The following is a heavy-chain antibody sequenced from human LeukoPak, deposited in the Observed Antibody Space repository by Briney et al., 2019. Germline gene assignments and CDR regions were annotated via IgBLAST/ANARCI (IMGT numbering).Heavy chain of an antibody. CDR3: ARGCTSTSCYDY. CDR1: GFTFSSYW. V-gene: IGHV3-7*01. Sequence: GGSLRLSCAASGFTFSSYWMSWVRQAPGKGLEWVANIKQDGSEKYYVDSVKGRFTISRDDTKKSLYLQMNSLRPEDTAVYYCARGCTSTSCYDYWGQGTLVTVSS. CDR2: IKQDGSEK. D-gene: IGHD2-2*01. J-gene: IGHJ4*02.